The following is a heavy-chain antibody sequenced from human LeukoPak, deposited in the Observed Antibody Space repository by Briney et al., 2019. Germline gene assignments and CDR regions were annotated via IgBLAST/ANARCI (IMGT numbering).Heavy chain of an antibody. CDR2: ISSSSSYI. CDR1: GFTFSSYS. V-gene: IGHV3-21*01. CDR3: ARGWNYAFRFDN. D-gene: IGHD1-7*01. J-gene: IGHJ4*02. Sequence: GGSLRLSCAASGFTFSSYSMNWVRQAPGKGLEWVSSISSSSSYIYYADSVKGRFTISRDNAKNLVYLQMSSLRAEDTAVYYCARGWNYAFRFDNWGQGTLVTVST.